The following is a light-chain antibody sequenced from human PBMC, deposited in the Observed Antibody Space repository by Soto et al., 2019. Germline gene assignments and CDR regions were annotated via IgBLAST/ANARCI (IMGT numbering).Light chain of an antibody. J-gene: IGLJ1*01. Sequence: QSALTQPPSASRTPGQRVTISCSGSSSNIENNYVSWYQQLPGTAPKLLIYRNIQRPSGVPDRSSGSKSGTSASLAISGLRSEDEADYYCAAGDDSLPGHVFRTGTKVTVL. CDR3: AAGDDSLPGHV. CDR1: SSNIENNY. CDR2: RNI. V-gene: IGLV1-47*01.